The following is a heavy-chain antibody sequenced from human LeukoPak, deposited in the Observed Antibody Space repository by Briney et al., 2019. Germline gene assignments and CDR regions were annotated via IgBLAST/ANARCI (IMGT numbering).Heavy chain of an antibody. CDR3: AELERGY. D-gene: IGHD1-1*01. CDR1: GDSVSSKSVA. J-gene: IGHJ4*02. CDR2: TYYRSKWNN. V-gene: IGHV6-1*01. Sequence: SQTLSLTCAISGDSVSSKSVAWNWIRQSPSRGLEWLGRTYYRSKWNNNYAVSVKSRITINPDTSKNQFSLQLNSVTPEDTAVYYCAELERGYWGQGTLVTVSS.